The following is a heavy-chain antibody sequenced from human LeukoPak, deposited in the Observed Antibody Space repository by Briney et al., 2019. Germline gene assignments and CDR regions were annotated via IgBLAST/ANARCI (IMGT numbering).Heavy chain of an antibody. D-gene: IGHD2-21*02. CDR2: IIPILGIA. CDR1: GGTFSSYA. CDR3: GLVTSGNWWFDP. Sequence: SVKVSCKASGGTFSSYAISWVRQAPGQGLEWMGRIIPILGIANYAQKFQGRVTITADKSTSTAYMELSSLRSEDTAVYYCGLVTSGNWWFDPWGQGTLVTVSS. V-gene: IGHV1-69*04. J-gene: IGHJ5*02.